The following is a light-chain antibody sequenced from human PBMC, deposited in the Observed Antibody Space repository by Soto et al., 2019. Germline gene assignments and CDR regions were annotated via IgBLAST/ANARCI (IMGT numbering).Light chain of an antibody. CDR3: QQYAASPYT. V-gene: IGKV3-20*01. J-gene: IGKJ5*01. Sequence: IVLTQSPGTLSLSPGERATLSCRASQSVTHNHLAWYQQKRGQAPRLLIYVASARATGLPGRFSGSGSGTDFTLTISRLEPEDFAVYYCQQYAASPYTFGQGTRLEIK. CDR2: VAS. CDR1: QSVTHNH.